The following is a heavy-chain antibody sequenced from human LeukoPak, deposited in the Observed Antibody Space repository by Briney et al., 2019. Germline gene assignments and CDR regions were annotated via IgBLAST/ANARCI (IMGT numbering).Heavy chain of an antibody. J-gene: IGHJ4*02. Sequence: SQTLSLTCTVSGGSISSSSYYWGWIRQPPGKGLEWIGSIYYSGSTSYNPSLKSRVTISVHTTTNQSSLKPLSVTAADPSVYYCARDRSLSEVDYWGQGTLVTVSS. CDR3: ARDRSLSEVDY. CDR1: GGSISSSSYY. D-gene: IGHD1-26*01. CDR2: IYYSGST. V-gene: IGHV4-39*07.